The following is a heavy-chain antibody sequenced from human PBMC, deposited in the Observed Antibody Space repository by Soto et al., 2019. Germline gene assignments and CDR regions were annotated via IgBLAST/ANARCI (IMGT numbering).Heavy chain of an antibody. J-gene: IGHJ4*02. CDR3: AKGALGSCRGGTCYPHDY. CDR2: ISDTGSKI. Sequence: PGGSLRLSCAGSGFTFSGYAMGWVRQALGKGLERVSGISDTGSKIYYAESVKGRFTISRDNSKNTLYLQMNSLRAEDTAVYYCAKGALGSCRGGTCYPHDYWGQGTLVTVSS. V-gene: IGHV3-23*01. CDR1: GFTFSGYA. D-gene: IGHD2-15*01.